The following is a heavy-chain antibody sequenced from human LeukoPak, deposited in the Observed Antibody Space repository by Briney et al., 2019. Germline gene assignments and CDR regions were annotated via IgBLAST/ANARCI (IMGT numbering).Heavy chain of an antibody. CDR3: ARVRLYCSSTSCRWYYMDV. CDR1: GFTFSSYG. Sequence: PGRSLRLSCAASGFTFSSYGMHWVRQAPGKGLEWVAVISYDGSNKYYADSVKGRFTISRDNSKNSLYLQMNSLRAEDTAVYYCARVRLYCSSTSCRWYYMDVWGKGTTVTVSS. CDR2: ISYDGSNK. D-gene: IGHD2-2*01. V-gene: IGHV3-30*03. J-gene: IGHJ6*03.